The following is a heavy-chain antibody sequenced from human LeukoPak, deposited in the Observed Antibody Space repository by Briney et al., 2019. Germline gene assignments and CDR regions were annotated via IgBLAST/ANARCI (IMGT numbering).Heavy chain of an antibody. V-gene: IGHV3-30*03. CDR2: ISYDGSNK. Sequence: GRSLRLSCAASGFIFSTYGMQWVRQAPGKGLEWVAVISYDGSNKHYTDSVKGRFTISRDNSKNTLYLQMNSLRAEDTAVYYCSAGPRGYFDYWGQGTLVTVSS. CDR3: SAGPRGYFDY. J-gene: IGHJ4*02. D-gene: IGHD1-14*01. CDR1: GFIFSTYG.